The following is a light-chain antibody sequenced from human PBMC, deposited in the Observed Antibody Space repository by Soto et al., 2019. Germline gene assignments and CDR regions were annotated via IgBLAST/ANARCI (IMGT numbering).Light chain of an antibody. J-gene: IGKJ5*01. CDR3: QQRKSYPLT. V-gene: IGKV1-9*01. Sequence: DIQLTQSPSFLSASVGDRVTITCRARQDINTYLAWYQQKPGKDPKLLIFAASTLQNGFPSRCSGSGSGTEFTVTITSLQPEDFATSCCQQRKSYPLTFGQGTRLEIK. CDR2: AAS. CDR1: QDINTY.